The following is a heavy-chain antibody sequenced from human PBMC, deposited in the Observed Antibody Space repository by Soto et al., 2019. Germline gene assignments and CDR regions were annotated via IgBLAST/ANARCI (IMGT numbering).Heavy chain of an antibody. CDR2: INHSGST. CDR1: GGSFSGYY. Sequence: QVQLQQWGAGLLKPSETLSLTCAVYGGSFSGYYWSWIRQPPGKGLEWIGEINHSGSTNYNPSLKSRVTISVDTSKNQFSLKLSCVTAADTVVYYCARGTHDILTGHGKDYFDYWGQGTLVTVSS. CDR3: ARGTHDILTGHGKDYFDY. J-gene: IGHJ4*02. V-gene: IGHV4-34*01. D-gene: IGHD3-9*01.